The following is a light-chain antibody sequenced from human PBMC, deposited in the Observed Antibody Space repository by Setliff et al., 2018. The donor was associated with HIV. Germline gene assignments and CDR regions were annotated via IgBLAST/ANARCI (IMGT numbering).Light chain of an antibody. J-gene: IGLJ1*01. V-gene: IGLV2-14*03. CDR3: SSFTSSGKYV. CDR1: SSDIGSSNF. CDR2: AVN. Sequence: QSALTQPASVSGSPGQSITISCTGTSSDIGSSNFVSWYQQHPGKAPKVVIYAVNTRPSGVSNRFSGSKSGNTASLTISGLQSEDEADYYCSSFTSSGKYVFATGTKVTVL.